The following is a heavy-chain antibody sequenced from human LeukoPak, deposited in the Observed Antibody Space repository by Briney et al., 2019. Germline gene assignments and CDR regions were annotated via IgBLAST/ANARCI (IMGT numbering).Heavy chain of an antibody. J-gene: IGHJ5*02. CDR3: AKARNGFEFNWFDP. CDR2: ISGSGGDT. D-gene: IGHD1-14*01. V-gene: IGHV3-23*01. CDR1: GFTFSSYA. Sequence: GGSLRLSCAASGFTFSSYAMSWVRQAPGKGLEWVSSISGSGGDTFYAGSVKGRFTISRDNSKNTLYLQMNSLRAEDTAVYYCAKARNGFEFNWFDPWGQGTLVTVSS.